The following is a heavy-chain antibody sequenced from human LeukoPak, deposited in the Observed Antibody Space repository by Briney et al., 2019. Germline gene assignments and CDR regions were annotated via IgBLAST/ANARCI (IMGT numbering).Heavy chain of an antibody. J-gene: IGHJ4*02. CDR1: GYTFTRYG. V-gene: IGHV1-18*01. D-gene: IGHD3-22*01. CDR3: ASYDSSGYYYFMVD. Sequence: ASVKVSCKASGYTFTRYGISWVRQAPGQGLEGMGWISAYNGKTNYAQKLQGRVTMTTDTSTSTAYMELRSLRSDDTAVYYCASYDSSGYYYFMVDWGQGTLVTVSS. CDR2: ISAYNGKT.